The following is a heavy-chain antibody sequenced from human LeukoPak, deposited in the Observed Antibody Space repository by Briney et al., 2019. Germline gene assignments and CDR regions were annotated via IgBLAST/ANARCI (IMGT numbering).Heavy chain of an antibody. CDR2: IKSNTDGGTT. J-gene: IGHJ4*02. CDR3: TTDSGRLVVT. D-gene: IGHD2-15*01. Sequence: GGSLRLSCAASGFTFSDAWMSWVRQAPGKGLEWVGRIKSNTDGGTTDYAAPVRGRFTISRDDSKNTLYLQMNSLKTEDTAAYYCTTDSGRLVVTWGQGTLVTVSS. CDR1: GFTFSDAW. V-gene: IGHV3-15*01.